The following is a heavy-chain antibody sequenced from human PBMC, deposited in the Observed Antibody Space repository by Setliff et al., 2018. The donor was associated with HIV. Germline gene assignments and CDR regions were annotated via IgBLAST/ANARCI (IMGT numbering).Heavy chain of an antibody. CDR3: ARRRRMVVTDAFDI. CDR1: GFTFSSYA. Sequence: GGSLRLSCAASGFTFSSYAMHWVRQAPGKGLEWVAVISYDGSNKYYADSVKGRFTISRDNSKNTLYLQMNIIRAEDTAVYYCARRRRMVVTDAFDIWGQGTMVTVSS. V-gene: IGHV3-30*04. CDR2: ISYDGSNK. D-gene: IGHD2-21*02. J-gene: IGHJ3*02.